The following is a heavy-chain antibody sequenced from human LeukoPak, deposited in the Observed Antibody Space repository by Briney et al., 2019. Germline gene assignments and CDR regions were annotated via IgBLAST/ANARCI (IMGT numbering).Heavy chain of an antibody. CDR2: TYNRTKLYN. J-gene: IGHJ4*02. CDR1: GDSVSSNSAA. V-gene: IGHV6-1*01. Sequence: SQTLSLTCAISGDSVSSNSAAWNWIRQSPSRGLKWLGSTYNRTKLYNDYSVSVKILITINRAKSKNQFSLPLNSVTPEDTAMYYCARGVIASGGLFDYWGQGNLVTVST. D-gene: IGHD3-3*02. CDR3: ARGVIASGGLFDY.